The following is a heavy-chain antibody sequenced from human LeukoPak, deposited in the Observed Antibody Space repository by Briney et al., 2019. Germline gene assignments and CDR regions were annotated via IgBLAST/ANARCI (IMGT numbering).Heavy chain of an antibody. CDR3: AKDQVWIVVGSFDY. J-gene: IGHJ4*02. CDR1: GFTFSSYA. CDR2: ISGSGGST. D-gene: IGHD3-22*01. V-gene: IGHV3-23*01. Sequence: GGSLRLSCAASGFTFSSYAMSWVRQAPGKGLEWVSGISGSGGSTYYADSVKGRFTISRDNSKNTLYLQMTSLRAGDTAVYYCAKDQVWIVVGSFDYWGQGTLVTVSS.